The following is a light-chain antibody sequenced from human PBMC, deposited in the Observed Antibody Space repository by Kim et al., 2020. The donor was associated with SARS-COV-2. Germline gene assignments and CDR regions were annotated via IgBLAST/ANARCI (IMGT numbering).Light chain of an antibody. V-gene: IGKV3-15*01. CDR2: GAS. Sequence: VSPGERATLSCRARQSISSNVAWYQQKPGQTPRLLIYGASTRATGIPARFSGSGSGTEFTLTITSLQSEDFAVYYCQQFHNWPLTFGQGTKVDIK. CDR1: QSISSN. J-gene: IGKJ1*01. CDR3: QQFHNWPLT.